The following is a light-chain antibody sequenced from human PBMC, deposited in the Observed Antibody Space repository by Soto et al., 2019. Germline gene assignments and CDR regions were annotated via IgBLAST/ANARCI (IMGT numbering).Light chain of an antibody. Sequence: EILMTQSPATLSMYPGERATLSCSASQNVNRNLAWYQQKPGQAPRLLIYVASTRTTDIPARFSGSGSGTEFTLTISSLQSEDSAVYYCQQYNNWPSWTFGQGTKVEIK. J-gene: IGKJ1*01. V-gene: IGKV3-15*01. CDR3: QQYNNWPSWT. CDR2: VAS. CDR1: QNVNRN.